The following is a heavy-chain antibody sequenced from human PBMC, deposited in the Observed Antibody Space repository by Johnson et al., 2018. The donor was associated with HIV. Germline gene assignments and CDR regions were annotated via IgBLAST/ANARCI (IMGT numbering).Heavy chain of an antibody. V-gene: IGHV3-20*04. D-gene: IGHD6-13*01. CDR2: VNWNGGST. CDR3: ASHRSIAADDAFDI. J-gene: IGHJ3*02. CDR1: GLDFSNFG. Sequence: EVQLVESGGGVVQPGKSLTLSCVVSGLDFSNFGIHWVRQAPGKGLEWVSGVNWNGGSTGYADSVKGRFTISRDNAKNSLYLQMKSLRAEDTALYYCASHRSIAADDAFDIWGQGTMVTVSS.